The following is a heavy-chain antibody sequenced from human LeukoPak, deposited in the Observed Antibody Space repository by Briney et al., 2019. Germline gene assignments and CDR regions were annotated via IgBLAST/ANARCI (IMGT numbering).Heavy chain of an antibody. CDR2: INHSGST. CDR3: ARFCVRGVTWFDP. CDR1: GGSFSGYY. V-gene: IGHV4-34*01. Sequence: KPSETLSLTCAVYGGSFSGYYWSWIRQPPGKGLEWIGGINHSGSTNYNPSLKSRVTISVDTSKNQFSLKLSSVTAADTAVYYCARFCVRGVTWFDPWGQGTLVTVSS. D-gene: IGHD3-10*02. J-gene: IGHJ5*02.